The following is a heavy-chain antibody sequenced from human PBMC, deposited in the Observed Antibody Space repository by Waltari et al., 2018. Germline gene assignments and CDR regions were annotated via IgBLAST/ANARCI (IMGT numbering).Heavy chain of an antibody. CDR1: GGSISSGSYY. CDR3: ARSPARYFDL. J-gene: IGHJ2*01. CDR2: IYTSGST. Sequence: QVQLQESGPGLVKPSQTLSLTCTVSGGSISSGSYYWSWIRQPAGKRLEWIGYIYTSGSTNYNPARKSLVTISVDTSKNQFSLKLSAVTAADTAVYYWARSPARYFDLWGRGALVTVSS. V-gene: IGHV4-61*09.